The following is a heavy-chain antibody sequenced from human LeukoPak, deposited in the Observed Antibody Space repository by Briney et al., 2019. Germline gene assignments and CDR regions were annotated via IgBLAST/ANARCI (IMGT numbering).Heavy chain of an antibody. CDR3: ARDRGTGGNYYYYYGMDV. Sequence: ASVKVSCKASGYTFTSYGISWVRQAPGQGLEWMGWISAYNGNTNYAQKFQGRVTITADESTSTAYMELSSLRSEDTAVYYCARDRGTGGNYYYYYGMDVWGQGTTVTVSS. D-gene: IGHD2-8*02. J-gene: IGHJ6*02. CDR1: GYTFTSYG. CDR2: ISAYNGNT. V-gene: IGHV1-18*01.